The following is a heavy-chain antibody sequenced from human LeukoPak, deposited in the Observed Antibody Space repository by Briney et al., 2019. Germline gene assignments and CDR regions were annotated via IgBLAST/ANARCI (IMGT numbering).Heavy chain of an antibody. V-gene: IGHV3-23*01. CDR2: IGASGDTT. CDR3: AKLKAATAGSAGY. J-gene: IGHJ4*02. D-gene: IGHD3-10*01. Sequence: PGGSLRLSCAASGFTFSNYAMSWVRQAPGKGLEWVSAIGASGDTTYYADSVKGRFTISRDNSKNTLSLQMNSLRAEDTAVYYCAKLKAATAGSAGYWGQGTLVTVSS. CDR1: GFTFSNYA.